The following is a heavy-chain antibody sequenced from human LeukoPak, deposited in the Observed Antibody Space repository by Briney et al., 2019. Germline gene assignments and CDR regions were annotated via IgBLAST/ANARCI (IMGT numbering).Heavy chain of an antibody. CDR2: ISSSSSYI. Sequence: PGGSLRLSCAASGFTFSSYSMNWVRQAPGKGLEWVSSISSSSSYIYYADSVKGRFTISRDNAKNSLYLQINSLRAEDTAVYYCARGRGAQMATIFDYWGQGTLVTASS. J-gene: IGHJ4*02. D-gene: IGHD5-24*01. CDR3: ARGRGAQMATIFDY. V-gene: IGHV3-21*01. CDR1: GFTFSSYS.